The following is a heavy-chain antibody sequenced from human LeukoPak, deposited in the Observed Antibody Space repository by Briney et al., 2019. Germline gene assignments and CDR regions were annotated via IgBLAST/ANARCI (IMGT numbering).Heavy chain of an antibody. CDR3: ARAAPYYYDSSGYSAFDS. Sequence: GGSLRLSCAASGFTFSSYAMSWVRQAPGKGLEWVSAIGGSGANTYYADSVKGRFTISRDNSKNTLYLQMNSLRDEDTAVYYCARAAPYYYDSSGYSAFDSWGQGTMVTVSA. CDR1: GFTFSSYA. V-gene: IGHV3-23*01. D-gene: IGHD3-22*01. J-gene: IGHJ3*02. CDR2: IGGSGANT.